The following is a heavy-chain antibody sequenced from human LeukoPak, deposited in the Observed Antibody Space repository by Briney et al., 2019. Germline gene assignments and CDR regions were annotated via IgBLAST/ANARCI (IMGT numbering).Heavy chain of an antibody. CDR1: GYTFTSYG. J-gene: IGHJ6*03. CDR3: ARATSPYYYYYYMDV. V-gene: IGHV1-69*13. D-gene: IGHD1-26*01. CDR2: IIPIFGTA. Sequence: ASVKVSCKASGYTFTSYGISWVRQAPGQGLEWMGGIIPIFGTANYAQKFQGRVTITADESTSTAYMELSSLRSEDTAVYYCARATSPYYYYYYMDVWGKGTTVTVSS.